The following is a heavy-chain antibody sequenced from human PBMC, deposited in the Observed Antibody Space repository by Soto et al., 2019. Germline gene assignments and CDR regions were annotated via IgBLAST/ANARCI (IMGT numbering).Heavy chain of an antibody. D-gene: IGHD2-2*01. CDR1: GYTFTGYY. CDR3: ARVDIVVVPAARAYYYYGMDV. J-gene: IGHJ6*02. Sequence: ASVKVSCKASGYTFTGYYMHWVRQAPGQGLEWMGWINPNSGGTNYAQKFQGWVTMTRDTSISTAYMELSRLRSDDTAVYYCARVDIVVVPAARAYYYYGMDVWGQGTTVTVSS. CDR2: INPNSGGT. V-gene: IGHV1-2*04.